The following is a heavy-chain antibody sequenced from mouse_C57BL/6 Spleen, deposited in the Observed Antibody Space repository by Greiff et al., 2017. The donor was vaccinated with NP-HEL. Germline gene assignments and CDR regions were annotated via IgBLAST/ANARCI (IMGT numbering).Heavy chain of an antibody. CDR2: IDPETGGT. D-gene: IGHD2-2*01. Sequence: QVQLKESGAELVRPGASVTLSCKASGYTFTDYEMHWVKQTPVHGLEWIGAIDPETGGTAYNQKFKGKAILTADKSSSTAYMELRSLTSEDSAVYYCTSTMVTPFAYWGQGTLVTVSA. CDR3: TSTMVTPFAY. CDR1: GYTFTDYE. J-gene: IGHJ3*01. V-gene: IGHV1-15*01.